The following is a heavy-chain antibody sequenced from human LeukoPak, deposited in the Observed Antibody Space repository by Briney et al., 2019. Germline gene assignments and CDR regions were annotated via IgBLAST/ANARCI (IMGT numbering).Heavy chain of an antibody. J-gene: IGHJ5*02. CDR2: INHSGST. CDR1: GGSFSGYY. CDR3: ARSIVVVVAATPRHNWFDP. D-gene: IGHD2-15*01. Sequence: SETLSLTCAVYGGSFSGYYWSWIRQPPGKGLEWIGEINHSGSTNYNPSLKSRVTISVDTSKNQFSLKLSSVTAADTAVYYCARSIVVVVAATPRHNWFDPWGQGTLVTVSS. V-gene: IGHV4-34*01.